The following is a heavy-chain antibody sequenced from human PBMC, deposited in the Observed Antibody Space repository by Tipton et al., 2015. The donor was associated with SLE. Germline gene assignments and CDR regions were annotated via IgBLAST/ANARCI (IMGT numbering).Heavy chain of an antibody. CDR2: IYQSGST. J-gene: IGHJ3*02. V-gene: IGHV4-39*07. CDR1: GGSISSSSYY. Sequence: TLSLTCSVSGGSISSSSYYWGWIRQSPGKGLEWIGNIYQSGSTYYNPSLKSRVTISVDTSKNQFSLKLSSVTAADTAVYYCAQAHLWGSYRYASDIWGQGTMVTVSS. CDR3: AQAHLWGSYRYASDI. D-gene: IGHD3-16*02.